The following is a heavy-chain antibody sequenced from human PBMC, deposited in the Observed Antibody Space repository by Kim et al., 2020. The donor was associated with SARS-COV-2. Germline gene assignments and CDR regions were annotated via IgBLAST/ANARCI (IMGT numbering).Heavy chain of an antibody. CDR3: LKSVGYTFGSSGS. V-gene: IGHV3-23*01. CDR1: GFTFSSYA. J-gene: IGHJ5*02. CDR2: ISASSGTT. D-gene: IGHD5-18*01. Sequence: GGSLRLSCVTSGFTFSSYAMTWVRQAPGRGLEWVAGISASSGTTSFAASVRGRFTISRDNSKNTVYLQLSSLTAEDAGLYYCLKSVGYTFGSSGSLGQGTLVTLAS.